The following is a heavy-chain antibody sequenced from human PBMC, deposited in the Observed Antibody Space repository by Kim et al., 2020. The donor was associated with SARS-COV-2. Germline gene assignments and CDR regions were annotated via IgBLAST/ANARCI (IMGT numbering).Heavy chain of an antibody. CDR3: TRDDFWSGWLKEKYYGMDV. CDR2: IRSKAYGGTT. Sequence: GGSLRLFCTASGFTFGDYAMSWVRQAPGKGLEWVGFIRSKAYGGTTEYAASVKGRFTNLRDDSKSIAYMQMNSLKTEDTAVYYCTRDDFWSGWLKEKYYGMDVWGQETTVTVSS. J-gene: IGHJ6*02. V-gene: IGHV3-49*04. CDR1: GFTFGDYA. D-gene: IGHD3-3*01.